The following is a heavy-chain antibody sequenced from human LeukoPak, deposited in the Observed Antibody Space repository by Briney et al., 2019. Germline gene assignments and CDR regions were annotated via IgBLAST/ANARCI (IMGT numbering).Heavy chain of an antibody. D-gene: IGHD4-17*01. Sequence: ASVKVSCKASGYTFTYYYVHWVRQAPGQGLEWMGWLNPNTGGTKYAQKFQGRVTMTRDTSITTADMELSRLTSDDTAMYYCARVERIDYGELFYWGQGTLVTVSS. CDR1: GYTFTYYY. V-gene: IGHV1-2*02. CDR2: LNPNTGGT. J-gene: IGHJ4*02. CDR3: ARVERIDYGELFY.